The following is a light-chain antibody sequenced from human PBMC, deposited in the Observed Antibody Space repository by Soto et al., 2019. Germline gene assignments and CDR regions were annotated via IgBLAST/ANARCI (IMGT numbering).Light chain of an antibody. J-gene: IGLJ2*01. Sequence: QSALTQPASVSGSPGQSITISCTGTSRDVGGYNYVSWYQQHPGKAPKLMIYEVSNRPSGVSNRFSGYKAGNPASLTISWLQAENEADYYCSSYTSSRPVVFGGGTKLTVL. CDR2: EVS. V-gene: IGLV2-14*01. CDR3: SSYTSSRPVV. CDR1: SRDVGGYNY.